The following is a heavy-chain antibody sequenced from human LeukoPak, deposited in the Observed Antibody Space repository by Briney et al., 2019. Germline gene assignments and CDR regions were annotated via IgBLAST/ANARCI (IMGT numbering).Heavy chain of an antibody. V-gene: IGHV3-33*01. CDR3: GEGSRYSRH. D-gene: IGHD6-13*01. J-gene: IGHJ4*02. CDR2: IWYDGSNK. Sequence: PGGSLRLSCAASGFTFSSYGMHWVRQAPGKGLEWVAVIWYDGSNKYYADSVKGRFTISRDNSKNTLYLQMNSLRAEDTAVYYCGEGSRYSRHWGQGTLVTVSS. CDR1: GFTFSSYG.